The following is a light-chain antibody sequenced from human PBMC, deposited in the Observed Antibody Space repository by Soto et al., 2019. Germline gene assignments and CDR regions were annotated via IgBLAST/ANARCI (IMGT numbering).Light chain of an antibody. Sequence: DIQMTQSPSTLPASVGDRVIITCRANQSISTWLAWYQQKPGKAPNLLIYKASRLETGVPSRFSGSGSGTEFTLTISSLQPEDFATYYCQQVKSYPWTFGQGTKV. V-gene: IGKV1-5*03. CDR3: QQVKSYPWT. CDR1: QSISTW. J-gene: IGKJ1*01. CDR2: KAS.